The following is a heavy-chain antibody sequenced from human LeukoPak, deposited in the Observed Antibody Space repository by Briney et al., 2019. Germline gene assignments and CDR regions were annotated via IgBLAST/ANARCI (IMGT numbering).Heavy chain of an antibody. CDR3: ARCDGGSTSCHTVDY. CDR1: GGSISSYY. CDR2: IYYSGST. Sequence: PSETLSLTCTVSGGSISSYYWSWIRQPPGKGLEWIGYIYYSGSTNYNPSLKSRVTISVDTSKNQFSLKLSSVTAADTAVYYCARCDGGSTSCHTVDYWGQGTLVTVSS. D-gene: IGHD2-2*02. J-gene: IGHJ4*02. V-gene: IGHV4-59*08.